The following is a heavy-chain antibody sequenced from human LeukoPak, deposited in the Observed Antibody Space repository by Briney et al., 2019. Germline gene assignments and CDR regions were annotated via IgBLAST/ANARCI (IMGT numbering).Heavy chain of an antibody. CDR3: ARGGGYGPFDY. Sequence: GGSLRLSCAASGFTFSSYDMHWVRQAPGKGLEWVAIIWFDGSNKYYTDSVKGRFTTSRDNSKNTVSLQMNSLRAEDTAVYYCARGGGYGPFDYWGQGTQVTVSS. J-gene: IGHJ4*02. D-gene: IGHD1-26*01. V-gene: IGHV3-33*01. CDR2: IWFDGSNK. CDR1: GFTFSSYD.